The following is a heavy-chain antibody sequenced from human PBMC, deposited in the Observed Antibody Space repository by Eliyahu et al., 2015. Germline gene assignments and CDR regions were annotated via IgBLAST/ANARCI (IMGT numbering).Heavy chain of an antibody. Sequence: QVQLVESXGGVVQPGRSXXXSXAASGFTFSSYGMXWVRXAXGKGLEWVAVISFDEDDKYYVDSVRGRFTISRDNSKNTLYLQMNGLRPEDTAVYYCAKRGNWEFDYWGQGTLVTVSS. CDR1: GFTFSSYG. J-gene: IGHJ4*02. CDR2: ISFDEDDK. CDR3: AKRGNWEFDY. V-gene: IGHV3-30*18. D-gene: IGHD1-26*01.